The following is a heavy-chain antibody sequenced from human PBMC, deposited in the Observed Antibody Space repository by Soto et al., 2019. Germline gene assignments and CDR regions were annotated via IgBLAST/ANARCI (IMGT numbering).Heavy chain of an antibody. CDR2: IYYSGST. D-gene: IGHD6-19*01. J-gene: IGHJ4*02. V-gene: IGHV4-39*01. CDR1: GGSISSSSYY. CDR3: ARQGNPTGIAVEAFDY. Sequence: SETLSLTCTVSGGSISSSSYYWGWIRQPPGKGLEWIGSIYYSGSTYYNPSLKSRVTISVDTSKNQFSLKLSSVTAADTAVYYCARQGNPTGIAVEAFDYWGQGTLVTVSS.